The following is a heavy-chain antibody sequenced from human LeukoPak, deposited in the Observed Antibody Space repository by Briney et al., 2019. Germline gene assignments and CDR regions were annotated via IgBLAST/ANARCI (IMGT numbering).Heavy chain of an antibody. D-gene: IGHD6-19*01. Sequence: ASVKVSCKASGYTFTSYGISWVRQAPGQGLEWMGWISAYNGNTNYAQKLQGRVTMTTDTSTSTAYMELRSLRSDDTAVYYCARSSQQWLVKDLGYWGQGTLVTVSS. J-gene: IGHJ4*02. CDR2: ISAYNGNT. CDR3: ARSSQQWLVKDLGY. CDR1: GYTFTSYG. V-gene: IGHV1-18*01.